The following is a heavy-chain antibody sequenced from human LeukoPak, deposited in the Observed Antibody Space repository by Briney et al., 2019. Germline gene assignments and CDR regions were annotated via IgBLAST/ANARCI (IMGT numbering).Heavy chain of an antibody. CDR1: GGSFSGYY. CDR3: ARPAVAGSQYFQH. V-gene: IGHV4-34*01. D-gene: IGHD6-19*01. CDR2: INHSGST. Sequence: SETLSLTCAVYGGSFSGYYWSWIRQPPGKGLEWIGEINHSGSTNYNPSLKSRVTISVDTSKNQFSLKLSSVTAADTAVYYCARPAVAGSQYFQHWGQGTLVTVSS. J-gene: IGHJ1*01.